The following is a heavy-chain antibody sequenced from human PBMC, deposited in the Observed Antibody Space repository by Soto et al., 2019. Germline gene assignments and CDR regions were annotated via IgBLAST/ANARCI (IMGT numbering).Heavy chain of an antibody. CDR2: IYTSGST. D-gene: IGHD1-26*01. CDR3: ARTVGAAYYFDF. CDR1: GDSMTKYY. V-gene: IGHV4-4*07. Sequence: QVQLQESGPGLVKPSETLSLTCTVSGDSMTKYYWSWIRQPAGKGLEWIGRIYTSGSTNYNPSLKSRVTMSIDTSNNHLSLKLKSVTAADTAVYYCARTVGAAYYFDFWGQGALVTVS. J-gene: IGHJ4*02.